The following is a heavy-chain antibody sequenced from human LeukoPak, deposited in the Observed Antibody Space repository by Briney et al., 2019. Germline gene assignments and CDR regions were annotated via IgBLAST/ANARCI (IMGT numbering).Heavy chain of an antibody. V-gene: IGHV7-4-1*02. CDR3: ARPFYYYYGIDV. J-gene: IGHJ6*02. CDR2: INTITGNP. CDR1: GYIFTNYA. Sequence: GASVKVSCKASGYIFTNYAMNWVRQAPGQGLEWMGCINTITGNPTYAQGFTGRFVFSLDISVSTAYLQINSLKAEDTGVYYCARPFYYYYGIDVWGQGTTVTVSS. D-gene: IGHD3-3*02.